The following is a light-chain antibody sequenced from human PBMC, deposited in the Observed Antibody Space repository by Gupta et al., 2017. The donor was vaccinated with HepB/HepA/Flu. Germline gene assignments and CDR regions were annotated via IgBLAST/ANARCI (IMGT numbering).Light chain of an antibody. CDR1: QSVLYTSNNKNY. J-gene: IGKJ1*01. Sequence: DIVMTQSPDSLAVSLGERATINCRSSQSVLYTSNNKNYLAWYQQKAGQPPKLLIYWASTRESGVPDRFSGSGSGTDFTLTISSLQAEDVAVYYCQQYDWSPTTFGQGTKVEVK. CDR2: WAS. V-gene: IGKV4-1*01. CDR3: QQYDWSPTT.